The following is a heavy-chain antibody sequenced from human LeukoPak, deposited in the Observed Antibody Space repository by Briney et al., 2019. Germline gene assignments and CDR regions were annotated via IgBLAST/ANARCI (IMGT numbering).Heavy chain of an antibody. V-gene: IGHV3-23*01. CDR1: GFTVSSNY. CDR3: ARDRDTYDYVFAF. Sequence: GGSLRLSCAASGFTVSSNYMSWVRQAPGKGLERVATVSGGGGNTYYADSLRGRFTISRDNSKDTLYLQMNSLRAEDTAVYYCARDRDTYDYVFAFWGQGTLVTVSS. D-gene: IGHD3-16*01. J-gene: IGHJ4*02. CDR2: VSGGGGNT.